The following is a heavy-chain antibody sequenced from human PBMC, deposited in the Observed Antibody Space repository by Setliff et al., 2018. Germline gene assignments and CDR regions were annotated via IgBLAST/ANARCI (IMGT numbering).Heavy chain of an antibody. J-gene: IGHJ5*02. D-gene: IGHD3-10*01. CDR2: FDPEDGET. Sequence: ASVKVSCKVSGYRLIEVSMHWVRQAPGKGLEWMGGFDPEDGETIYAQKFQGRVTMTEDTSTDTAYMELSSLRSEDTAVYYCAKNGFGVVALGVNNWFDPWGQGTLVTVPQ. CDR3: AKNGFGVVALGVNNWFDP. CDR1: GYRLIEVS. V-gene: IGHV1-24*01.